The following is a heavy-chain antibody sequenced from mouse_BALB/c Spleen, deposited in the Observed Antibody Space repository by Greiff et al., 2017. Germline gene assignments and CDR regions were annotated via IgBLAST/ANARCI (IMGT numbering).Heavy chain of an antibody. CDR2: IYPGSGST. CDR3: ARWLLRYFDY. V-gene: IGHV1-55*01. D-gene: IGHD2-3*01. CDR1: GYNFTSYW. Sequence: VQLQQPGAELVKPGTSVKLSCKASGYNFTSYWINWVKLRPGQGLEWIGDIYPGSGSTNYNEKFKSKATLTVDTSSSTAYMQLSSLASEDSALYYCARWLLRYFDYWGQGTTLTVSS. J-gene: IGHJ2*01.